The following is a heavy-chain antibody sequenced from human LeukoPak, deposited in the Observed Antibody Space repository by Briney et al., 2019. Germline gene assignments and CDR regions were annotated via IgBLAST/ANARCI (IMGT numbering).Heavy chain of an antibody. J-gene: IGHJ4*02. D-gene: IGHD3-22*01. Sequence: PGGSLRLSCAVSGITLSNYGMSWGREGPGKGLEWGAGISGSGGGTNYADSVNGRFTITRDNAKNSLYLKMNSLRAEDTAVYYCARGLRITMIDRIPEDYWGQGTLVTVSS. V-gene: IGHV3-23*01. CDR3: ARGLRITMIDRIPEDY. CDR1: GITLSNYG. CDR2: ISGSGGGT.